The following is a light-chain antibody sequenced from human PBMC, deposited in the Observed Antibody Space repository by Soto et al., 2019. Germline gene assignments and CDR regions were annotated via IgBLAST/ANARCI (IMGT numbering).Light chain of an antibody. CDR3: SSYTSSSSPYV. Sequence: QSVLTQPASVSGSPGQSITISCTGTSSDVGGYTFVSWYQQHPGKAPKLMIYEVSNRPSGVSNRFSGSKSGNTASLTISGLQAEDEADYYCSSYTSSSSPYVFGSGTQLTVL. CDR2: EVS. J-gene: IGLJ7*01. V-gene: IGLV2-14*01. CDR1: SSDVGGYTF.